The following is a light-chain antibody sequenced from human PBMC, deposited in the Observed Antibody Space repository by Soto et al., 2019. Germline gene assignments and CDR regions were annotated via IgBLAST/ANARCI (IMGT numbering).Light chain of an antibody. V-gene: IGLV2-14*03. CDR1: SSDVGGYNS. J-gene: IGLJ2*01. CDR3: SSYTSSTTLV. Sequence: QSVLTQPASVSGSPGQSITISCTGTSSDVGGYNSVSWYQQHPGKAPKLMVYDVSIRPSGVSNRFSGSKSGNTASLTISGLQAEDEADYYCSSYTSSTTLVFGGGTQLTVL. CDR2: DVS.